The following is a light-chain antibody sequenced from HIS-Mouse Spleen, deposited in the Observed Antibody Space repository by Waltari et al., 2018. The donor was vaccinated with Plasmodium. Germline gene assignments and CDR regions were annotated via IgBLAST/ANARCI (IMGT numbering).Light chain of an antibody. V-gene: IGKV3-15*01. CDR1: QSVSSN. CDR2: GAP. J-gene: IGKJ3*01. Sequence: EIVMTQSPATLSVSPGERATLSCRASQSVSSNLAWYQQKPGQAPRLLIYGAPTRATGIPARFSGIGSGTEFTLTVSSLQSEDFAVYYCQQYNNWSFTFGPGTKVDIK. CDR3: QQYNNWSFT.